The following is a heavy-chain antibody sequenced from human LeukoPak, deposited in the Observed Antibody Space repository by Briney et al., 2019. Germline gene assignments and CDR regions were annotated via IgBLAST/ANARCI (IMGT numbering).Heavy chain of an antibody. CDR2: INHGGLT. CDR3: ARARAFVWGSYRYIPYYFDP. J-gene: IGHJ5*02. V-gene: IGHV4-34*01. CDR1: GDSFKNYY. Sequence: SETLSLTCAVYGDSFKNYYWTWIRLSPEKGLEWIGEINHGGLTSYNPSLESRLTLLLDTSKNQFSMNLRSVTAADTAVYFCARARAFVWGSYRYIPYYFDPWGQGTLVTVSS. D-gene: IGHD3-16*02.